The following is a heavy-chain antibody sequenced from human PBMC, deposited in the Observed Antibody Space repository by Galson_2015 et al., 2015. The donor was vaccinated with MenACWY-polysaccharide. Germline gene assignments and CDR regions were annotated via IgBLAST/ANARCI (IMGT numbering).Heavy chain of an antibody. Sequence: SVKVSCKASGYTFISYGITWVRQAPGQGLEWMGWISTYDGDTKSAQKFQGRVTMTTETSTRTAYMELRSLRSDDTAVYHCARRIYNDFRPEYMHVWGKGTTVSVSS. CDR3: ARRIYNDFRPEYMHV. J-gene: IGHJ6*03. CDR1: GYTFISYG. V-gene: IGHV1-18*01. D-gene: IGHD3-3*01. CDR2: ISTYDGDT.